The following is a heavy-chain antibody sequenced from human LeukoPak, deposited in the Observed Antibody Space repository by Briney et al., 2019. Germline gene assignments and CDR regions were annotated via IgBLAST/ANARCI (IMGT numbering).Heavy chain of an antibody. CDR2: ISWNSGSL. J-gene: IGHJ4*02. CDR1: GFTFDDYA. Sequence: AGGSLRLSCAASGFTFDDYAMHWVRQAPGKGLEWVSGISWNSGSLAYADSVKGRFTISRDNAKNFLYLQMNSLRTEDTALYYCAKDRGSGWYGIDYWGQGTLVTVSS. D-gene: IGHD6-19*01. CDR3: AKDRGSGWYGIDY. V-gene: IGHV3-9*01.